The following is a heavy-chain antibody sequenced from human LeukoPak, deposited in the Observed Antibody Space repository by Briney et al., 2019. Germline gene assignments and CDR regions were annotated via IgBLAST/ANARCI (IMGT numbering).Heavy chain of an antibody. CDR2: IKQDGGEK. J-gene: IGHJ4*02. V-gene: IGHV3-7*01. CDR3: ARDRQIAY. CDR1: GFTVSNYW. Sequence: GGSLRLSCAASGFTVSNYWLTWVREGPGQGLEWVANIKQDGGEKHYVDSVRGRFTISRDNAKNSLYLQMNSLRAEDTAVYYCARDRQIAYWGQGTLVTVSS.